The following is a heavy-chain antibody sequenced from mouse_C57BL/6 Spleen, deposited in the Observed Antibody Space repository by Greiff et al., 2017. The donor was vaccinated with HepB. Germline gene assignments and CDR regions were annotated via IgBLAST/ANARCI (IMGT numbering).Heavy chain of an antibody. CDR3: ARMGGFAY. CDR1: GYSFTSYY. J-gene: IGHJ3*01. Sequence: VKLMESGPELVKPGASVKISCKASGYSFTSYYIHWVKQRPGQGLEWIGWIYPGSGNTKYNEKFKGKATLTADTSSSTAYMQLSSLTSEDSAVYYCARMGGFAYWGQGTLVTVSA. CDR2: IYPGSGNT. V-gene: IGHV1-66*01.